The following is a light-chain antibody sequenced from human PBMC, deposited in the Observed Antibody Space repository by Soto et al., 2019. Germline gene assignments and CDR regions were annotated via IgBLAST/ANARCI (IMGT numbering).Light chain of an antibody. V-gene: IGLV7-43*01. CDR2: SVD. Sequence: QTVVSQEPSVTVSPGGTVTLTCAPITGGVTSGYFPSWFQQKPGQPPRALTYSVDSKHTWTPARFSGSILEGSAALTLSGAKHEDEAEYYCLLYYGGEGVLGTGTKLTVL. CDR3: LLYYGGEGV. CDR1: TGGVTSGYF. J-gene: IGLJ1*01.